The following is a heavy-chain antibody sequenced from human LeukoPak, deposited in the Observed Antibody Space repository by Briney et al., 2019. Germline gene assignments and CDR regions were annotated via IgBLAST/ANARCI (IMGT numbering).Heavy chain of an antibody. J-gene: IGHJ4*02. CDR2: IYYSGST. CDR3: ARVGKRITIFGVVISSPYFDY. Sequence: PSQTLSLTCTVSGGSISSGDYYWSWIRQPPGKGLEWIGYIYYSGSTYYNPSLKSRVTISVDTSKNQFSLKLSSVTAADTAVYYCARVGKRITIFGVVISSPYFDYWGQGTLVTVSS. V-gene: IGHV4-30-4*08. CDR1: GGSISSGDYY. D-gene: IGHD3-3*01.